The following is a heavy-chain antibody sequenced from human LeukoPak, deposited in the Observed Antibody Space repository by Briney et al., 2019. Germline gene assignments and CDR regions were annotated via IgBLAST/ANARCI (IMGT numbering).Heavy chain of an antibody. CDR1: GGSFSGYY. CDR3: ARREGTTVVSKHYFDY. D-gene: IGHD4-17*01. CDR2: INHSGST. V-gene: IGHV4-34*01. J-gene: IGHJ4*02. Sequence: PSETLSLTCAVYGGSFSGYYWSWIRQPPGKGLEWIGEINHSGSTNYNPSLKSRVTISVDTSKNQFSLKLSSVTAADTAVYYCARREGTTVVSKHYFDYWGQGTLVTVSS.